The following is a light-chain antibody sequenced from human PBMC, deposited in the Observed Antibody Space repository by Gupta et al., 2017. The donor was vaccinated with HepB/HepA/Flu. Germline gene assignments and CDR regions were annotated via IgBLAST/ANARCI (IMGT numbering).Light chain of an antibody. CDR3: MRALQTP. CDR2: LGS. CDR1: QSLRHSNGYNY. J-gene: IGKJ4*01. Sequence: DIVMTQSPLSLPVNPGEPASISCRSSQSLRHSNGYNYLDWYLQKPGQSPQLLIYLGSNRASGVPDRFSGSGSGTDFTLKISRVEAEDVGVYYCMRALQTPFGGGTKVEIK. V-gene: IGKV2-28*01.